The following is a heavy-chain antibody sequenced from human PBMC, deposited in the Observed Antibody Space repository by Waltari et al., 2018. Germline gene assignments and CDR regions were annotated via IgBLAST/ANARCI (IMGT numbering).Heavy chain of an antibody. CDR2: INLDGNSA. Sequence: EVQLVESGGVVVQLGGSLRLSCAASGFTFNDYAMHWVRQAPGKGLECVSLINLDGNSAYYADSVKGRFTISRDNGENSVYLQMNSLGAEDTALYYCAKNWSDHGAFDIWGQGTMVTVSS. D-gene: IGHD3-3*01. V-gene: IGHV3-43D*04. CDR3: AKNWSDHGAFDI. CDR1: GFTFNDYA. J-gene: IGHJ3*02.